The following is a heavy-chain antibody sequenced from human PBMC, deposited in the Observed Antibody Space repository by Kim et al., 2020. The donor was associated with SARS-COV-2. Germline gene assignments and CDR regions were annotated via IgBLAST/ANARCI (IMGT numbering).Heavy chain of an antibody. V-gene: IGHV1-8*01. CDR3: ARGSVKVPAAAAS. J-gene: IGHJ1*01. D-gene: IGHD2-2*01. Sequence: AQKFQGRLTMTRDTSMSTAYMELSSLRSGDTAVYYCARGSVKVPAAAASWGQGTLVTVSS.